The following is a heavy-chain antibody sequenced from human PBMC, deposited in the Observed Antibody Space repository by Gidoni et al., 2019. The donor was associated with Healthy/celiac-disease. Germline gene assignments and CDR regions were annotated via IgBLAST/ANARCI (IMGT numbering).Heavy chain of an antibody. Sequence: EVQLVESGGGLVQPGGSLRLSCAASGFTVSSNYMSWVRQAPGKGLEWVEVIYSGGSTYYADSVKGRFTISRHNSKNTLYLQMNSRRAEDTAVYYCARDRLGVGFGANAGGYYYYGMDVWGQGTTVTVSS. CDR2: IYSGGST. V-gene: IGHV3-53*04. CDR1: GFTVSSNY. J-gene: IGHJ6*02. CDR3: ARDRLGVGFGANAGGYYYYGMDV. D-gene: IGHD3-10*01.